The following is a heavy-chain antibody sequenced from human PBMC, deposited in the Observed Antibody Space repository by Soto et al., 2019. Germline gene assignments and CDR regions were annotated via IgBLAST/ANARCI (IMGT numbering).Heavy chain of an antibody. D-gene: IGHD6-19*01. CDR2: INNSGST. CDR3: ARGGYTSGWFRF. CDR1: GGSFRGYH. V-gene: IGHV4-34*01. Sequence: SETLSLTCAIHGGSFRGYHWTWIRQPPGKGLEWIGEINNSGSTNDNPSLKSRVTISRDTSKNQFSLSLSSVTAADTAIYYCARGGYTSGWFRFWGQGILVTVSS. J-gene: IGHJ4*02.